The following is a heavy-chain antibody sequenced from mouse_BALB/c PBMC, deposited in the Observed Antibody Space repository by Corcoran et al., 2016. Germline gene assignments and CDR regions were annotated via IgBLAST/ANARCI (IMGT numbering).Heavy chain of an antibody. J-gene: IGHJ2*01. Sequence: QVTLKESGPGILQPSQTLSLTCSFSGFSLSTSGMGGGWIPQPSGKGLEWLVHIWWDDVKRYDPALKSRLTISKDTSNSQVFLKIASVDTADTATYYCVRTWNEGYLDYWGQGTTLTVSS. V-gene: IGHV8-8*01. CDR3: VRTWNEGYLDY. CDR1: GFSLSTSGMG. CDR2: IWWDDVK.